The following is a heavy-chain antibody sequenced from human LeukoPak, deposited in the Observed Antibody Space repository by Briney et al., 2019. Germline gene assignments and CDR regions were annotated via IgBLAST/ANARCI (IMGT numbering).Heavy chain of an antibody. CDR3: ARAVNSAELLWFGELMGYYYYYGMDV. CDR1: GFTFSSYS. CDR2: ISSSSSCI. Sequence: GGSLRLSCAASGFTFSSYSMNWVRQAPGKGLEWVSSISSSSSCIYYADSVKGRFTISRDNAKNSLYLQMNSLRAEDTAVYYCARAVNSAELLWFGELMGYYYYYGMDVWGKGTTVTVSS. V-gene: IGHV3-21*01. D-gene: IGHD3-10*01. J-gene: IGHJ6*04.